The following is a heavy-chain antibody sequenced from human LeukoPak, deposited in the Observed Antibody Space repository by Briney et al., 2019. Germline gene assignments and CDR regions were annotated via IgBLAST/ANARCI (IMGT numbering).Heavy chain of an antibody. J-gene: IGHJ5*02. CDR2: INHSGST. CDR1: GGSFSGYY. Sequence: KPSETLSLTCAVYGGSFSGYYWSWIRQPPGKGLEWIGEINHSGSTNYNPSLKSRVTISVDTSKNQFSLTLNSVTAADTAVYYCSRRHLLSSFDPWGQGTLVTVSS. CDR3: SRRHLLSSFDP. V-gene: IGHV4-34*01.